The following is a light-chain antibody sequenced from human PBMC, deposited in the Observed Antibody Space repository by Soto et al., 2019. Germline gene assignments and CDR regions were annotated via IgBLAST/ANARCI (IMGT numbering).Light chain of an antibody. CDR3: QSFDINVLALI. Sequence: QSVLTQPPSVSGAPGQRVTISCAGSSSNIGAGYDVHWYQQLPRTAPRLLIYSNTNRPSGVPDRFSASKSGTSASLAITGLRAEDEADYYCQSFDINVLALIFGVGTKLTVL. J-gene: IGLJ2*01. CDR2: SNT. CDR1: SSNIGAGYD. V-gene: IGLV1-40*01.